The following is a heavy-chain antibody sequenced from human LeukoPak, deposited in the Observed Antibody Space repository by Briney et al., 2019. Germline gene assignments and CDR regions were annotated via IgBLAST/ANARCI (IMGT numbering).Heavy chain of an antibody. D-gene: IGHD2-8*02. V-gene: IGHV1-46*04. CDR3: ARDNTHWSLDY. CDR2: MNLRDGIR. Sequence: GASVNGSCKACGYSFICYNMHWVRQAPGQGHAWMERMNLRDGIRTYAQKLHGRVTMHGDTSTSTFYMELRSLRFEHTAVYDCARDNTHWSLDYWGQGTLVSVSS. J-gene: IGHJ4*02. CDR1: GYSFICYN.